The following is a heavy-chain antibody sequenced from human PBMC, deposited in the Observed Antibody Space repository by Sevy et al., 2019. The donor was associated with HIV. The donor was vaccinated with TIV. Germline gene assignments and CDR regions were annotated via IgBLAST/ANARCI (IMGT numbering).Heavy chain of an antibody. Sequence: GGSLRLSCAVSGITFRSCTMSWVRQAPGKGLEWVSTICFNSDDTWYADSVRGRFTFSRDTSKSTLYLQMNSLRAEDTAVYFCAKIWDGGGDGFDVWGQGTMVTVSS. D-gene: IGHD3-16*01. CDR3: AKIWDGGGDGFDV. V-gene: IGHV3-23*01. CDR2: ICFNSDDT. CDR1: GITFRSCT. J-gene: IGHJ3*01.